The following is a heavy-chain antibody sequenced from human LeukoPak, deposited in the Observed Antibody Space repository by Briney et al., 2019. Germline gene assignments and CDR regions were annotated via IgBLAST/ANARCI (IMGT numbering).Heavy chain of an antibody. V-gene: IGHV4-34*01. CDR3: ARVPESIGINYFDS. Sequence: SETLSLTCAVYGGSFSGNFWSWVRQPPGKGLEWIGEINHRGNTNYNPSLKSRVTISVDTSKNQFSLKLSSVTAADTAVYYCARVPESIGINYFDSWGQGTQVTVSS. J-gene: IGHJ4*02. D-gene: IGHD1-26*01. CDR2: INHRGNT. CDR1: GGSFSGNF.